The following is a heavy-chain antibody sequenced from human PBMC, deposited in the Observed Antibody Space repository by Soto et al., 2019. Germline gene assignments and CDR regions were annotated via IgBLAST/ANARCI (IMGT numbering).Heavy chain of an antibody. CDR3: AIVRGGEVWAVDL. Sequence: QVHLQASGPGLVKPSETLSLTCTVSGGSLSSYSWSWIRQSPVGGLEWIGNVDYSGTSNPNPSLKSGLTMSASTSRNQFFLKLPSVTAADTAVYFWAIVRGGEVWAVDLWGRGNLITFSS. CDR2: VDYSGTS. CDR1: GGSLSSYS. V-gene: IGHV4-59*01. D-gene: IGHD3-10*01. J-gene: IGHJ2*01.